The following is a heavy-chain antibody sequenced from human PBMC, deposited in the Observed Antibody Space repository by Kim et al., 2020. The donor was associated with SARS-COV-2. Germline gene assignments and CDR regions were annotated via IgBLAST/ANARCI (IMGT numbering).Heavy chain of an antibody. CDR2: ISYDGSNK. V-gene: IGHV3-30*18. D-gene: IGHD2-2*01. CDR3: AKHAHYCSSTSCSRGKLYSSSWLDAFDI. J-gene: IGHJ3*02. CDR1: GFTFSSYG. Sequence: GGSLRLSCAASGFTFSSYGMHWVRQAPGKGLEWVAVISYDGSNKYYADSVKGRFTISRDNSKNTLYLQMNSLRAEDTAVYYCAKHAHYCSSTSCSRGKLYSSSWLDAFDIWGQGTMVTVSS.